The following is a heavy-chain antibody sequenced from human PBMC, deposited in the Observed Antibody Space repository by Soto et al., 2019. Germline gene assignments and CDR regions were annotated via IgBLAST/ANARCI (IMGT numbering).Heavy chain of an antibody. CDR2: SRNKANSYTT. CDR1: GFTFSDRY. J-gene: IGHJ4*02. CDR3: VRGYNGFDR. Sequence: EVQLVESGGGLVQPGGSLRLSCAASGFTFSDRYMDWVRQAPGKGLEWVGRSRNKANSYTTEYAAAVKGRCTISRNELKSSLYLQMESLKTEDTAVYYCVRGYNGFDRWGQGTLVTVSS. D-gene: IGHD2-2*02. V-gene: IGHV3-72*01.